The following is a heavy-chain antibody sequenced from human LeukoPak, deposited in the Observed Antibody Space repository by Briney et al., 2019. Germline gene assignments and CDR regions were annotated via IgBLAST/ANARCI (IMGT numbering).Heavy chain of an antibody. J-gene: IGHJ4*02. V-gene: IGHV3-33*01. CDR2: IWYDGSHT. D-gene: IGHD3-16*01. CDR1: GFTFSDYG. Sequence: PGRSLRLSFAGSGFTFSDYGLHWVRQAPGRGLEWVALIWYDGSHTYYADSVKGRFTISRDNSKNTLYLQMNSLRAEDTALYYCARNPVRNAYYRDSTRYWGQGTLVTVSS. CDR3: ARNPVRNAYYRDSTRY.